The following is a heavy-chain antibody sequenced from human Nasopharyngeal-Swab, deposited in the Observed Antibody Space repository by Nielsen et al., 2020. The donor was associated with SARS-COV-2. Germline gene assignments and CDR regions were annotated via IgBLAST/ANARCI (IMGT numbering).Heavy chain of an antibody. CDR2: ISSSGSTI. J-gene: IGHJ4*02. Sequence: GGSLRLSCAASGFSVSGNYMSWVRQAPGKGLEWVSYISSSGSTIYYADSVKGRFTISRDNAKNSLYLQMNSLRAEDTAVYYCARVPRDRSGWHFDYWGQGTLVTVSS. V-gene: IGHV3-11*01. CDR3: ARVPRDRSGWHFDY. CDR1: GFSVSGNY. D-gene: IGHD6-19*01.